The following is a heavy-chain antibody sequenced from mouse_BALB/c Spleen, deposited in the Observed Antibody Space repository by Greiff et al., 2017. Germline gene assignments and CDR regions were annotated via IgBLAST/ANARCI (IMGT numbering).Heavy chain of an antibody. CDR3: TRVYRYDEGFAY. Sequence: EVQLVESGGGLVKPGGSLKLSCAASGFTFSNYWMNWVRQSPEKGLEWVAEIRLKSNNYATHYAESVKGRFTISRDDSKSSVYLQMNNLRAEDTGIYYCTRVYRYDEGFAYWGQGTLVTVSA. CDR1: GFTFSNYW. D-gene: IGHD2-14*01. J-gene: IGHJ3*01. CDR2: IRLKSNNYAT. V-gene: IGHV6-6*02.